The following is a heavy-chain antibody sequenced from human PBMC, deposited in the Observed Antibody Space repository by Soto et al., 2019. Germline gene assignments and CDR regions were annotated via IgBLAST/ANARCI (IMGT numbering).Heavy chain of an antibody. CDR1: GXSXXXXXXX. V-gene: IGHV4-31*03. CDR3: AVNTGYDFWSGWGNYYYYMDV. Sequence: QVQLQEXXPGXVKPSXTLSLTCTXSGXSXXXXXXXXXWIRQHPGKGLEWIGYIYYSGSTSYNPSLNNRVTISVETSKNQFSLRLSSVXAXXXAVYYCAVNTGYDFWSGWGNYYYYMDVWGKGTTVTVXS. D-gene: IGHD3-3*01. J-gene: IGHJ6*03. CDR2: IYYSGST.